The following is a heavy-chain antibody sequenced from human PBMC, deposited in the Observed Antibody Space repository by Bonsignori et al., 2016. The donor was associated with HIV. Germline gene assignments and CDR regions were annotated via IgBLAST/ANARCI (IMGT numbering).Heavy chain of an antibody. CDR3: GRDPSYGAIDI. J-gene: IGHJ3*02. D-gene: IGHD2-21*01. Sequence: WIRQPPGKGLEWVANINPDSSRTYHLGSVRGRFTISRDNAENSLYLQMNSLRADDTAVYYCGRDPSYGAIDIWGQGTKVTVSS. CDR2: INPDSSRT. V-gene: IGHV3-7*01.